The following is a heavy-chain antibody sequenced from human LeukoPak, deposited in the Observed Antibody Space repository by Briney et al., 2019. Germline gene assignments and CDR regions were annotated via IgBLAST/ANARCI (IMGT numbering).Heavy chain of an antibody. D-gene: IGHD3-10*01. CDR1: GFTFSSSA. V-gene: IGHV3-23*01. CDR3: AKGPRGVYQSDAFDI. Sequence: GGSLRLSCAASGFTFSSSAMSWVRQVPGKGLEWVSGISASGGSTYYADSVRGRFTISRDNSKNTLYLQMNSLRAEDTAVYYCAKGPRGVYQSDAFDIWGQGTMVTVS. CDR2: ISASGGST. J-gene: IGHJ3*02.